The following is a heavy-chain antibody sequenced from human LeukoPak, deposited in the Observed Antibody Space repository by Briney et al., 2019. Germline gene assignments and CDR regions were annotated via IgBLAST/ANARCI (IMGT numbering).Heavy chain of an antibody. D-gene: IGHD6-13*01. Sequence: ASVTVSCKASGYTFTGHYLHWVRQAPGQGLEWMGWINPNSGGTNYAQKFQGRVTMTRDTSISTAYMELSRLRSDDTAVYYCALSNSWQAFDYWGLGTLVTVSS. CDR2: INPNSGGT. J-gene: IGHJ4*02. V-gene: IGHV1-2*02. CDR3: ALSNSWQAFDY. CDR1: GYTFTGHY.